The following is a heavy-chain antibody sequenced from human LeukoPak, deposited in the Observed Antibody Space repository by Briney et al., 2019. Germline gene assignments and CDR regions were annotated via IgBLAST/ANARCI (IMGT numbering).Heavy chain of an antibody. CDR3: AKAGRHCSGGSCYLGYFDY. CDR1: GFTFSSYG. Sequence: SGGSLRLSCAASGFTFSSYGMHWVRQAPGKGLEWVAVISYYGSNKYYADSVKGRFTISRDNSKNTLYLQMNSLRAEDTAVYYCAKAGRHCSGGSCYLGYFDYWGQGTLVTVSS. D-gene: IGHD2-15*01. CDR2: ISYYGSNK. V-gene: IGHV3-30*18. J-gene: IGHJ4*02.